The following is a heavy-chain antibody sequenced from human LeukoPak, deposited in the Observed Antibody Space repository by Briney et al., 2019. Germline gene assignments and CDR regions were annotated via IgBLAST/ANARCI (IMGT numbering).Heavy chain of an antibody. V-gene: IGHV1-69*01. CDR1: AGTFSSYA. CDR2: IIPIFGTA. CDR3: ADLGYCSSTSCYAGDY. D-gene: IGHD2-2*01. Sequence: SVTVSCKASAGTFSSYAISWVRQAPGQGIEWMGGIIPIFGTANYAQKFQGRVTITADESTSTAYMELSSLRSEDTAVYYCADLGYCSSTSCYAGDYWGQGTLVTVSS. J-gene: IGHJ4*02.